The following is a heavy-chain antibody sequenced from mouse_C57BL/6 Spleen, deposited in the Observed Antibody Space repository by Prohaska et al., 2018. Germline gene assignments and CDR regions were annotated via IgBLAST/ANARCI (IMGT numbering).Heavy chain of an antibody. J-gene: IGHJ2*01. CDR3: AKGSNYVD. CDR2: INANNGGT. D-gene: IGHD2-5*01. Sequence: LKISCKASGYTFTDYYLKWVKKSHGKSLEWIGDINANNGGTSYNQKFKGKATLTGDKSSSTAYMERRSLTSEDSAVYYCAKGSNYVDWGQGTTLTVSS. CDR1: GYTFTDYY. V-gene: IGHV1-26*01.